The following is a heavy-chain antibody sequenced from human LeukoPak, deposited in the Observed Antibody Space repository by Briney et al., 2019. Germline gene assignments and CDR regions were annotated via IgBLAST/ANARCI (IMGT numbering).Heavy chain of an antibody. CDR2: IYYSGST. CDR1: GGSISSYY. D-gene: IGHD6-19*01. Sequence: PSETLSLTCTVSGGSISSYYWSWIRQPPGKGLEWIGYIYYSGSTNYNPSLKSRVTISVDTSKNQFSLKLKSVTAADTAVYYCARYGSGWYEGYFEHWGRGTLVTVSS. V-gene: IGHV4-59*01. CDR3: ARYGSGWYEGYFEH. J-gene: IGHJ4*02.